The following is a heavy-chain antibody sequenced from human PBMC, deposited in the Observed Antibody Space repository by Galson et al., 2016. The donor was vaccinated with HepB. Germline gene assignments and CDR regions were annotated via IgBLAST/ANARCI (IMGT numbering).Heavy chain of an antibody. CDR1: GSAITAGRYY. D-gene: IGHD3-10*01. Sequence: TLSLTCTVSGSAITAGRYYWSWLRQPAGKGLEWIGRISTTGDTNYNSSLKSPVTISLDASANQFYLTLGSVTAADTAKYFCARDRGFNGNDFVHYFDFWGRGILVTVSS. CDR3: ARDRGFNGNDFVHYFDF. V-gene: IGHV4-61*02. CDR2: ISTTGDT. J-gene: IGHJ4*02.